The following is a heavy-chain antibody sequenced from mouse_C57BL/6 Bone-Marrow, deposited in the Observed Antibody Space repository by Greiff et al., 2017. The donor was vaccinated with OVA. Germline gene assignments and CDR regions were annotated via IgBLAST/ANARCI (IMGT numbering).Heavy chain of an antibody. CDR1: GYAFTNYL. D-gene: IGHD2-2*01. V-gene: IGHV1-54*01. CDR2: VNPGSGGN. J-gene: IGHJ2*01. CDR3: APGYYFDY. Sequence: VKLQESGAELVRPGTSVKVSCKASGYAFTNYLIEWVKQRPGQGLEWIGVVNPGSGGNKYNEKLKGKAPLPAAKSSSTSYMQLISLTSEDSAVYFCAPGYYFDYWGQGTTLTVSS.